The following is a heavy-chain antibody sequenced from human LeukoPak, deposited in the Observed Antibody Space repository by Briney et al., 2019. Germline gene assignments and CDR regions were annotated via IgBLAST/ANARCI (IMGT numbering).Heavy chain of an antibody. D-gene: IGHD3-22*01. Sequence: SDTLSLTCAVYGGSFSGQYWAWIRHPPGKGLEWMGEINHGGTTNTHPPRKSRVTISVVPSKNQLPLKLSTVTAADTAVYYCARSHRDSCYDSRNLDYWGQGTLVPVSS. J-gene: IGHJ4*02. V-gene: IGHV4-34*01. CDR1: GGSFSGQY. CDR2: INHGGTT. CDR3: ARSHRDSCYDSRNLDY.